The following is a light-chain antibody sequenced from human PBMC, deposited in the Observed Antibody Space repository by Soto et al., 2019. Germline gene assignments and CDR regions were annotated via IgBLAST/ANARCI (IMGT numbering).Light chain of an antibody. Sequence: EIVLTQSPGTLSLSPGERATLSCRASQSVSSYLAWYQQKPGQAPRLLIYDASNRATGIPARFSGSGSGTDFTLTISSLEPEDFAVYYCQQRSNWWTFGQGTKVDTK. J-gene: IGKJ1*01. CDR2: DAS. V-gene: IGKV3-11*01. CDR3: QQRSNWWT. CDR1: QSVSSY.